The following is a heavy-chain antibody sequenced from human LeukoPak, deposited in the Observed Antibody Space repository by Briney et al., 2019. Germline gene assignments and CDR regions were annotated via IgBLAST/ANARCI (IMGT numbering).Heavy chain of an antibody. CDR1: GFTFSSHA. CDR2: ISGVDGST. V-gene: IGHV3-23*01. D-gene: IGHD6-19*01. Sequence: GGSLRLSCAASGFTFSSHAMSWVRQTPGKGLDWVSGISGVDGSTYYADSVKGRFTISRDNSKNTVYLQMNSLRADDTAVYYCAKARGWYDFDYWGQGILVTVSS. CDR3: AKARGWYDFDY. J-gene: IGHJ4*02.